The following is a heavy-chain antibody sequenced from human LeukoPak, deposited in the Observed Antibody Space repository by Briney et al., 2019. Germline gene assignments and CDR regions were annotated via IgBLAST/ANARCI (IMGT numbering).Heavy chain of an antibody. CDR3: AREWELIDY. D-gene: IGHD1-26*01. Sequence: GGSLRLSSAASGFTFSTSAMTWVRPAPGKGLEWVSGISGGTTYYADSLKGRFTISRDDSKNTLYLQMNSLRAEDTAVYYCAREWELIDYWGQGTLVTVSS. CDR1: GFTFSTSA. V-gene: IGHV3-23*01. J-gene: IGHJ4*02. CDR2: ISGGTT.